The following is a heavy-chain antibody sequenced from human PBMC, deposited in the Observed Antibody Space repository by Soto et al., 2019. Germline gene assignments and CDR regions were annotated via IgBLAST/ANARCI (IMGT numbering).Heavy chain of an antibody. CDR1: GGSISSGGYS. D-gene: IGHD3-22*01. CDR3: ARMVGYYDSSDPDWFDP. V-gene: IGHV4-30-2*01. CDR2: IYHSGST. J-gene: IGHJ5*02. Sequence: SETLSLTCAVSGGSISSGGYSWSWIRQPPGKGLEWIGYIYHSGSTYYNPSLKSRVTISVDTSKNQFSLKLSSVTAADTAVYYCARMVGYYDSSDPDWFDPWGQGTLVTVSS.